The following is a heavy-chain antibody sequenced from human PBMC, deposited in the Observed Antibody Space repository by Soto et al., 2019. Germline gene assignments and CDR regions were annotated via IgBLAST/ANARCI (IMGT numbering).Heavy chain of an antibody. Sequence: QVQLQESGPGLVKPSETLSLTCTVSGGSISSYYWSWIRQPAGKGLEWLGRIYTSGSTNYNPSLTRRVTMSVDTSKNQFSQKLSSVTAADTAVYYCARGGPPGYSSGWYLDWGQGTLVTVSS. CDR1: GGSISSYY. CDR3: ARGGPPGYSSGWYLD. D-gene: IGHD6-19*01. V-gene: IGHV4-4*07. J-gene: IGHJ4*02. CDR2: IYTSGST.